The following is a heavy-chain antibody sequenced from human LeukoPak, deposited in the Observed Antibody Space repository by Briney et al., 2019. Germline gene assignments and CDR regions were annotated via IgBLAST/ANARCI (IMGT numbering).Heavy chain of an antibody. V-gene: IGHV5-51*01. Sequence: GESLKISCTDSGYSFNTYWIGWVRQMPGKGLEWVGIIYPADSDTRYSPSFQGQVTISADKSINTAYLQWSSLRASDTAMYYCARRPLCSTSSCYDFDYWGQGTLVTVSS. CDR1: GYSFNTYW. J-gene: IGHJ4*02. CDR3: ARRPLCSTSSCYDFDY. CDR2: IYPADSDT. D-gene: IGHD2-2*01.